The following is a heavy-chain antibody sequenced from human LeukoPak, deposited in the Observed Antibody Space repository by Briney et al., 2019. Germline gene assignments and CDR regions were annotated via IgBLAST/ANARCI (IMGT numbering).Heavy chain of an antibody. J-gene: IGHJ5*02. CDR3: ARMDGSSQVP. V-gene: IGHV3-48*03. CDR2: ISSSGSTI. D-gene: IGHD6-6*01. Sequence: SGGSLRLSCAASGFTFSSYEMNWVRQAPGKGLEWVSYISSSGSTIYYADSVKGRFTISRDNAKNSLYLQMNSLRAEDTAVYYCARMDGSSQVPWGQGTLVTVSS. CDR1: GFTFSSYE.